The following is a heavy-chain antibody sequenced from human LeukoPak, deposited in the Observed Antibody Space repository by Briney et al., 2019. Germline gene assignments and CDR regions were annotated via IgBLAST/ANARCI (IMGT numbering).Heavy chain of an antibody. V-gene: IGHV4-28*01. Sequence: SDTLSLTCAVSGYSISSSNWWGWIRQPPGKGLEWIGYIYYSGSTNYNPSLKSRVTMSVDTSKDQFSLKLSSVTAADTAVYYCARIQGRTQDAFDIWGQGTMVTVSS. CDR1: GYSISSSNW. J-gene: IGHJ3*02. CDR2: IYYSGST. CDR3: ARIQGRTQDAFDI.